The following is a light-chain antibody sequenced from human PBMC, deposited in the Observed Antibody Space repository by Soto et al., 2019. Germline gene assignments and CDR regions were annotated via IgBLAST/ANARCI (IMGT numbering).Light chain of an antibody. Sequence: AIQMTQSPSSLSASVGDRVTITCRASQGIRNDLGWYQQKPRKAPKLLIYGASSLQSGVPSRFSGSGSGTDFTLTISSLQPEDFATYYCLQDYNYPWTFGQGTKVEIK. V-gene: IGKV1-6*01. J-gene: IGKJ1*01. CDR2: GAS. CDR1: QGIRND. CDR3: LQDYNYPWT.